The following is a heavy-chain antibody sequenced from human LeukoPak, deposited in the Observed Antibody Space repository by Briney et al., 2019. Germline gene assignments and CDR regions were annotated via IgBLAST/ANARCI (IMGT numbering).Heavy chain of an antibody. CDR1: GGTFSSYA. CDR3: APNYCSSTSCYQNWFDP. CDR2: IIPIFGTA. Sequence: SVKVPCKASGGTFSSYAISWVRQAPGQGLEWMGGIIPIFGTANYAQKFQGRVTITTDESTSTAYMELSSLRSEDTAVYYCAPNYCSSTSCYQNWFDPWGQGTLVTVSS. J-gene: IGHJ5*02. D-gene: IGHD2-2*01. V-gene: IGHV1-69*05.